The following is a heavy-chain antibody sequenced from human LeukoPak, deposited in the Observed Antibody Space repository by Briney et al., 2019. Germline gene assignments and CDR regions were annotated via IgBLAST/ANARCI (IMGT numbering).Heavy chain of an antibody. CDR1: GFTFSSYE. CDR3: ARDAYDYGDYVDAFDI. CDR2: IGRRGNAI. V-gene: IGHV3-48*03. J-gene: IGHJ3*02. D-gene: IGHD4-17*01. Sequence: PGGSLRLSCAASGFTFSSYEMNWVRQAPGKGLEWVSYIGRRGNAIYYADSVKGRFTISRDNAKNSLYLQMNSLRAEDTAVYYCARDAYDYGDYVDAFDIWGQGTMVTVSS.